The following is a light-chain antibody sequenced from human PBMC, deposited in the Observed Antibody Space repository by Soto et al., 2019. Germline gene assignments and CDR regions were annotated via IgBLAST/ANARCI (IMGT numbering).Light chain of an antibody. CDR1: QTISSW. CDR3: QQYDSYSWT. Sequence: DIQMTQSPSTLSGSGGDRVSITCRASQTISSWLAWYQQKPGKAPKLLIYKASTLKSGVPSRFSGSGSGTEFTLTINSLQSDDFATYYCQQYDSYSWTFGQGTKVDIK. J-gene: IGKJ1*01. V-gene: IGKV1-5*03. CDR2: KAS.